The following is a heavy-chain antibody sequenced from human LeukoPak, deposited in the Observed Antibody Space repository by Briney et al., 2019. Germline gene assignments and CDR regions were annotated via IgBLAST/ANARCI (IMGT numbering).Heavy chain of an antibody. V-gene: IGHV4-34*01. Sequence: SETLSLTCAVYGGSFSGYYWSWIRQPPGKGLEWIGEINHSGSTNYNPSLKSRVTISVDTSKNQFSLELSSVTAADTAVYYCARGRTLQGFDPWGQGTLVTVSS. D-gene: IGHD5-24*01. CDR3: ARGRTLQGFDP. CDR1: GGSFSGYY. CDR2: INHSGST. J-gene: IGHJ5*02.